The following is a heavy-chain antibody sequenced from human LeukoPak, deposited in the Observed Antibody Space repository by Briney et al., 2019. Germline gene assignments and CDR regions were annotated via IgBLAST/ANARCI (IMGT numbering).Heavy chain of an antibody. D-gene: IGHD6-13*01. Sequence: ASVKVSCKASGYTFTSYDINWVRQATGQGLEWMGWMNPNSGNTGYAQKFQGRVTMTRNTSISTAYMELSSLRSEDTAVYYCARVGVAAAGTSVDYWGQGTLVTVSS. V-gene: IGHV1-8*01. CDR1: GYTFTSYD. J-gene: IGHJ4*02. CDR3: ARVGVAAAGTSVDY. CDR2: MNPNSGNT.